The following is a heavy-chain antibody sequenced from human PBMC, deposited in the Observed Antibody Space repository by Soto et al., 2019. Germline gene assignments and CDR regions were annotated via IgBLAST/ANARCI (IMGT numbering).Heavy chain of an antibody. CDR2: ISNDGSNK. V-gene: IGHV3-30*18. CDR1: GFTFSICG. J-gene: IGHJ4*02. Sequence: GGSLRLSCAASGFTFSICGMHWFRQAPGKGLEWVAVISNDGSNKYYADSVKGRFTISRDNSKNTLYLQMNSLRAEDTAVYYCAKEWVYDSSGWSFDYWGQGTLVTVSS. D-gene: IGHD3-22*01. CDR3: AKEWVYDSSGWSFDY.